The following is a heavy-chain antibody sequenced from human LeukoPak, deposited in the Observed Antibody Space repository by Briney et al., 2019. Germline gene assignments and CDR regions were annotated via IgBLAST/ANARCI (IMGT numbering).Heavy chain of an antibody. Sequence: GGSLRLSCAASGFTFSSYWMHWVRQAPGKGLEWVSAISGSGGSTYYADSVKGRFTISRDNSKNTLYLQMNSLRAEDTAVYYCAKDPLTLYYDSSGRTFDYWGQGTLVTVSS. V-gene: IGHV3-23*01. CDR3: AKDPLTLYYDSSGRTFDY. CDR2: ISGSGGST. CDR1: GFTFSSYW. J-gene: IGHJ4*02. D-gene: IGHD3-22*01.